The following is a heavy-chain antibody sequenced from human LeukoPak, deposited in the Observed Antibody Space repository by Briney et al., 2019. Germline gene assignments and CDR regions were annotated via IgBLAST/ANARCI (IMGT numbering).Heavy chain of an antibody. CDR2: IYYTGNT. J-gene: IGHJ4*02. D-gene: IGHD5-24*01. V-gene: IGHV4-61*01. CDR1: GGSISSGSSY. Sequence: PSETLSLTCTVSGGSISSGSSYWSWIRQPPGKGLEWIGYIYYTGNTNYNPSLKSRVTISVDTSKNQFSLKLSSVTAADTAVYYCARNVGDGYNSLGGYWGQGTLVTVSS. CDR3: ARNVGDGYNSLGGY.